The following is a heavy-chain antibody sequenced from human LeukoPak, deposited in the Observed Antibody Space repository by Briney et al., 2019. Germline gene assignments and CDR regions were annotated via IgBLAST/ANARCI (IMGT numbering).Heavy chain of an antibody. D-gene: IGHD3-22*01. CDR3: ARWYYDSSGYYYLDY. CDR1: GYTFTSYY. J-gene: IGHJ4*02. CDR2: INPNSGGT. V-gene: IGHV1-2*02. Sequence: ASVKVSCKASGYTFTSYYMHWVRQAPGQGLEWMGWINPNSGGTNYAQKFQGRVTMTRDTSISTAYMELSRLRSDDTAVYYCARWYYDSSGYYYLDYWGQGTLVTVSS.